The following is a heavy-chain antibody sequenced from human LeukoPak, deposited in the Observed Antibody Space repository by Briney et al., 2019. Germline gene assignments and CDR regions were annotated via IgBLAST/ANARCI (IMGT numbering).Heavy chain of an antibody. CDR1: GGSISSYY. D-gene: IGHD4-17*01. J-gene: IGHJ5*02. CDR3: ARHGNGDYQENWFDP. Sequence: SETLSLTCTVSGGSISSYYWSWIRQPPGKGLEWIGYIHISGSTNYNPSLKSRVTISVDTSKNQFSLKLSSVTAADTAVYYCARHGNGDYQENWFDPWGQRTLVTVSS. V-gene: IGHV4-4*09. CDR2: IHISGST.